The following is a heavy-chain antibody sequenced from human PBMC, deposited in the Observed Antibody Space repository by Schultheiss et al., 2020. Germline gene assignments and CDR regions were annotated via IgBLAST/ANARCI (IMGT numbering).Heavy chain of an antibody. Sequence: GGSLRLSCAASGFTFSSYGMHWVRQAAGKGLKWVAFIRYDGSNKYYADSVKGRFTISRDNSKNTLYLQMNSLRAEDTAVYYCARDSDGYWGYWGQGTLVTVSS. V-gene: IGHV3-30*02. CDR1: GFTFSSYG. J-gene: IGHJ4*02. CDR3: ARDSDGYWGY. CDR2: IRYDGSNK. D-gene: IGHD3-22*01.